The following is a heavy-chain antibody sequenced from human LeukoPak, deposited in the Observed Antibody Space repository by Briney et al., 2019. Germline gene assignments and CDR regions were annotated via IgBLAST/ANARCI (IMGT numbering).Heavy chain of an antibody. J-gene: IGHJ4*02. CDR3: ARDLGYYDSSGLDY. Sequence: ASVKVSCKASGYTFTGYYMHWVRQAPGQGLEWMGWINPNSGGTNYAQKFQGRVTMTRDTSISTAYMELSRLRSDGTAVYYCARDLGYYDSSGLDYWGQGTLVTVSS. D-gene: IGHD3-22*01. CDR2: INPNSGGT. CDR1: GYTFTGYY. V-gene: IGHV1-2*02.